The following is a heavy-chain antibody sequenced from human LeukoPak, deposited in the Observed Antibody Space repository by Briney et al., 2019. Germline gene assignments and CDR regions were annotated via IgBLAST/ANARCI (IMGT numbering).Heavy chain of an antibody. J-gene: IGHJ4*02. D-gene: IGHD4-11*01. CDR3: TRGYSIDY. CDR1: GFTFGDYA. V-gene: IGHV3-49*04. CDR2: IRSKASGGTT. Sequence: GGSLRLSCTASGFTFGDYAMSWVRQAPGTGLEWVGFIRSKASGGTTEYAASVKGRFTISRDDSKSIAYLQMNSLITEDTAVYYCTRGYSIDYWGQGTLVTVSS.